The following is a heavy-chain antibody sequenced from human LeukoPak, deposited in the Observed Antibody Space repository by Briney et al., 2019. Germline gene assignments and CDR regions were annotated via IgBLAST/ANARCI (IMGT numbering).Heavy chain of an antibody. CDR3: ARYSNSGGDY. Sequence: GASVKVSCQASGYSFTGYYIHWVRQAPGQGLEWMGWINPNNGGTNQVQKFQGRVTMTRDTSINTAYMEVSSLRSDDTAVYYCARYSNSGGDYWGQGTLVTVSS. D-gene: IGHD6-6*01. J-gene: IGHJ4*02. V-gene: IGHV1-2*02. CDR2: INPNNGGT. CDR1: GYSFTGYY.